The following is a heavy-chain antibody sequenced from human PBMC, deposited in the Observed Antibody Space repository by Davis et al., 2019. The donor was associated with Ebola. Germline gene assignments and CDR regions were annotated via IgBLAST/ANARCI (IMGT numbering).Heavy chain of an antibody. CDR1: GGSFSSHP. D-gene: IGHD3-9*01. CDR3: ARDFDGGNYYFDY. CDR2: IIPIFDTP. V-gene: IGHV1-69*13. J-gene: IGHJ4*02. Sequence: SVKVSCKTSGGSFSSHPISWVRQAPRQGLEWMGGIIPIFDTPHYAQKFQGRITITADASTSTAFMELSSLRSEDTATYFCARDFDGGNYYFDYWGPGTPVTVSS.